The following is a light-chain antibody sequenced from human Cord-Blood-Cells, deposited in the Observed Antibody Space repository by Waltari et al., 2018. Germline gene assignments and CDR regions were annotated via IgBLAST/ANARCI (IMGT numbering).Light chain of an antibody. V-gene: IGLV1-44*01. CDR2: SNN. CDR3: AAWDDSLNGYV. CDR1: SSNIGSNT. J-gene: IGLJ1*01. Sequence: QSVLTQPPSASGTPGQRVTISCSGSSSNIGSNTVNWYKQLPGTAPKLLIYSNNQRPSGVPDRFSGSKSGTSASLASSGLESEDEAHYYCAAWDDSLNGYVFGTGTKVTVL.